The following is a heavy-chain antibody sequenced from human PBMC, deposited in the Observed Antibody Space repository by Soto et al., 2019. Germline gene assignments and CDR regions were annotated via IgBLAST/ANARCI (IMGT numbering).Heavy chain of an antibody. CDR1: GYTFTHYA. CDR2: INTGNGDT. V-gene: IGHV1-3*04. CDR3: ARQGDSRILRDAFDI. J-gene: IGHJ3*02. Sequence: QVQLVQSGAEVKQPGASVKVSCKSSGYTFTHYAMHWVRQAPGQGLEWLGWINTGNGDTGFSQKFQGRVSITMDTAASTTYMELSSLISEDTAVYYCARQGDSRILRDAFDIWGQGTLVTVAS. D-gene: IGHD5-18*01.